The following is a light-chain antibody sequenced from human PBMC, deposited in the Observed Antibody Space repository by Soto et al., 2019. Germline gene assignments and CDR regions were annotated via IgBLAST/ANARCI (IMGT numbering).Light chain of an antibody. CDR3: SSYTRSRAYV. CDR1: SSDVGGYNY. CDR2: EVS. Sequence: QSVLTQPASVSGSPGQSITISCTGTSSDVGGYNYVSWYQQRSGKAPKLMIHEVSNRPSGVSNRFSGSKSGNTASLTISGLQAEDEADYYCSSYTRSRAYVFGIGTKVTV. J-gene: IGLJ1*01. V-gene: IGLV2-14*01.